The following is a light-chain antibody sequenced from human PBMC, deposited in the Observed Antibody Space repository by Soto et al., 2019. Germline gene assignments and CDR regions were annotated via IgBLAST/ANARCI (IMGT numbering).Light chain of an antibody. J-gene: IGLJ1*01. V-gene: IGLV2-11*01. Sequence: QSVLTQPRSVSGSPGQSLTISCTGTSSDVGGYNYVSWYQQYPGKVPKLMIYDVTKRPSGVPDRFSGSKSGNTASLTISGLQAEDEADYYCCTHAGSYTYVFXTGTKSPS. CDR1: SSDVGGYNY. CDR2: DVT. CDR3: CTHAGSYTYV.